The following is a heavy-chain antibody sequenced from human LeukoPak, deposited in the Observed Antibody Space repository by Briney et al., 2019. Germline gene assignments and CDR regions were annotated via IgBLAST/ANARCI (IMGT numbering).Heavy chain of an antibody. CDR2: ISSSGSSI. J-gene: IGHJ5*02. CDR1: GFTFSRYE. Sequence: GGSLRLSCAPSGFTFSRYEMNWVRQAPGKGLEWISYISSSGSSIYYADSVKGRFTISRDNTKSSLFLQMNSLRAEDTAVYYFAREGMTTGIGNWFDPWGQGTLVTVSS. V-gene: IGHV3-48*03. D-gene: IGHD1-1*01. CDR3: AREGMTTGIGNWFDP.